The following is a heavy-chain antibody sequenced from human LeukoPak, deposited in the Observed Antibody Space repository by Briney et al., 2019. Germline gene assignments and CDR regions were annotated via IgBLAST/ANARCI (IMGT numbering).Heavy chain of an antibody. CDR3: ARDLYRIVVVPHYFDY. V-gene: IGHV3-48*01. CDR1: GFTLSSYT. J-gene: IGHJ4*02. Sequence: GGSLRLSCAASGFTLSSYTMNWVRQAPGKGLDWISYIDSSSGTIYSADSVKGRFTISRDIAKNSLYLQMNSLRAEDTAVYYCARDLYRIVVVPHYFDYWGQGTLVTVSS. D-gene: IGHD3-22*01. CDR2: IDSSSGTI.